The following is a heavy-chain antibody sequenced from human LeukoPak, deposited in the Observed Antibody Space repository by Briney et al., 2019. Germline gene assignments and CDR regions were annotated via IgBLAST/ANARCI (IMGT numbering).Heavy chain of an antibody. CDR1: GYTFTGYY. J-gene: IGHJ5*02. Sequence: ASVKVSCKASGYTFTGYYMHWVRQAPGQRLEWMGWINPNSGGTNYAQKFQGRVTMTRDTSISTAYMEQSRLRSDDTAVYYCAREVVWFGELSTNWFDPWGQGTLVTVSS. V-gene: IGHV1-2*02. CDR3: AREVVWFGELSTNWFDP. CDR2: INPNSGGT. D-gene: IGHD3-10*01.